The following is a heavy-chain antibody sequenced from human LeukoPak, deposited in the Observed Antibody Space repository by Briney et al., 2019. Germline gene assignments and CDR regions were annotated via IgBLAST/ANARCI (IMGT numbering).Heavy chain of an antibody. D-gene: IGHD3-10*01. CDR2: IIPIFGTA. V-gene: IGHV1-69*05. J-gene: IGHJ6*03. CDR3: AREPSITMVRGEQNYYYYYYMDV. CDR1: GGTFSSYA. Sequence: ASVKVSCKASGGTFSSYAISWVRQAPGQGLEWMGGIIPIFGTANYAQKFQGRVTITTDESTSTAYMELSSLRSEDTAVYYCAREPSITMVRGEQNYYYYYYMDVWGKGTTVTVSS.